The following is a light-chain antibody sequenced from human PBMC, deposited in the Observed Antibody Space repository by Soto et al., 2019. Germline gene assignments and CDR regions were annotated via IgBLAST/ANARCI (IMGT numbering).Light chain of an antibody. J-gene: IGLJ3*02. V-gene: IGLV1-51*01. CDR2: DNN. Sequence: QSVLTQPPSVSAAPGQKVTISCSGRSSNIGNNYVSWYQQLPGTAPKLLIYDNNNRPSGIPDRFSGSKSGTSATLGITGLQTGDEADYYCGTWDSSLSAGVFGGGTKVTVL. CDR1: SSNIGNNY. CDR3: GTWDSSLSAGV.